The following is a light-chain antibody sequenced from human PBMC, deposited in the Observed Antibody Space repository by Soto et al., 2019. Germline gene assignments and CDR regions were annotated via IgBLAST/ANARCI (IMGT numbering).Light chain of an antibody. V-gene: IGKV1-33*01. Sequence: DIQMTQSPSSLSASVGDRVTITCQASQDLSNYLNWYQQKPGKAPKLLIYDSSNLETGVPSRFSGSGSGTDFTFTISSLQPEDIATYFCQQYDNLPYTFGQRTKLEIK. CDR2: DSS. CDR1: QDLSNY. CDR3: QQYDNLPYT. J-gene: IGKJ2*01.